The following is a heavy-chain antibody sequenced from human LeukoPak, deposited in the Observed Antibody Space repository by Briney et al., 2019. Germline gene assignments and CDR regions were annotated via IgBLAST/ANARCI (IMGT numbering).Heavy chain of an antibody. CDR2: ISSSGSTI. J-gene: IGHJ6*02. CDR3: AREILVCGGDCYHYGMDV. Sequence: SGGSLRLSCAASGFTFSDYYMSWIRQAPGKGLEWVSYISSSGSTIYYADSVKGRFTISRDNAKNSLYLQMNSLRAEDTAVYYCAREILVCGGDCYHYGMDVWGQGTTVTVSS. V-gene: IGHV3-11*01. D-gene: IGHD2-21*01. CDR1: GFTFSDYY.